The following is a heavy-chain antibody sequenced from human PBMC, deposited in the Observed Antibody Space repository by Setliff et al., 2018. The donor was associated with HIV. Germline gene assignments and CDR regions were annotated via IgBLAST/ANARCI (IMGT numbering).Heavy chain of an antibody. J-gene: IGHJ4*02. CDR1: GGSISSGSHY. V-gene: IGHV4-61*02. Sequence: SETLSLTCTVSGGSISSGSHYWSWIRQPAGKGLEWIGLIYTSGRTNYNPSLKRRVTISVDRSKNQFSLNLSSVTAADTALYYCASLFHDTSAPWLYYFDYWGQGTLVTVSS. CDR3: ASLFHDTSAPWLYYFDY. D-gene: IGHD3-22*01. CDR2: IYTSGRT.